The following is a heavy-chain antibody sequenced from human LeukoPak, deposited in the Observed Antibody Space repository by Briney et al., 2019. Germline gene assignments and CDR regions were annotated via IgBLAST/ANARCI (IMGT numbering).Heavy chain of an antibody. J-gene: IGHJ4*02. CDR2: IYSDGNT. CDR3: AKDLGTVTPDS. D-gene: IGHD4-17*01. CDR1: GFTVSTNY. Sequence: GGSLRLSCAASGFTVSTNYMSWVRQAPGKGLEWVSVIYSDGNTFYADSVKGRFPISRDSSKNTLYLQMNSLRAEDTAVYYCAKDLGTVTPDSWGQGTLVTVSS. V-gene: IGHV3-53*01.